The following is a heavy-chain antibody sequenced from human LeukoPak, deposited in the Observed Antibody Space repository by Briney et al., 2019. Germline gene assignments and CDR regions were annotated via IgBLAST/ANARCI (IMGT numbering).Heavy chain of an antibody. CDR3: ARETTPGAFDP. CDR1: GGSVSSGSYS. Sequence: VKPSETLSLTCTVSGGSVSSGSYSWSWIRQPPGKGLEWIGYIYYSGSTNYNPSLKSRVTISVDTSKNQFSLKLSSVTAADTAVYYCARETTPGAFDPWGQGTLVTVSS. V-gene: IGHV4-61*01. D-gene: IGHD1-14*01. CDR2: IYYSGST. J-gene: IGHJ5*02.